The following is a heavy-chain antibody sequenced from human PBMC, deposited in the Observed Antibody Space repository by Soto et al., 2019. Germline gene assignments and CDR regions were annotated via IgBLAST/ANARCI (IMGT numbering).Heavy chain of an antibody. CDR1: GGKCVGFG. J-gene: IGHJ4*02. D-gene: IGHD4-17*01. CDR3: ARDTATVTTRNDY. CDR2: ISSSSSYI. V-gene: IGHV3-21*01. Sequence: GSLRICWGASGGKCVGFGGNWVRQDPGKGLEWVSSISSSSSYIYYADSVKGRFTISRDNAKNSLYLQMNSLRAEDTAVYYCARDTATVTTRNDYWGQGTLVTSPQ.